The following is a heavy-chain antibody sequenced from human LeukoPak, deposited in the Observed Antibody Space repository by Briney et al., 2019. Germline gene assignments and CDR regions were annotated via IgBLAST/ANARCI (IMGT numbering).Heavy chain of an antibody. CDR1: GGSISTYY. CDR2: ISYTGST. CDR3: AKSPGWFDP. V-gene: IGHV4-59*01. J-gene: IGHJ5*02. Sequence: SETLSLTCTVSGGSISTYYWSWIRQPPGKGLEWIGYISYTGSTNYNPSLKSRVTMSVDTSKNQFSLKLGSVTAADTAVYYCAKSPGWFDPWGQGTLVIVSS.